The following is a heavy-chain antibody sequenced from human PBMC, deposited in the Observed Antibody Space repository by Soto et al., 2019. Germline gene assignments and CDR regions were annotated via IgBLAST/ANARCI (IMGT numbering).Heavy chain of an antibody. D-gene: IGHD1-26*01. CDR2: IYYSGST. CDR1: GGSISKSSYY. CDR3: ARHRSYSGSHSDC. J-gene: IGHJ4*02. V-gene: IGHV4-39*01. Sequence: QLQLQESGPGLVKPSETLSLTCTVSGGSISKSSYYWGWIRQPPGKGLEWIGSIYYSGSTYDNPSLKSRVTISVDTSKNQFSLKVTSVTAADTAVYYCARHRSYSGSHSDCWGQGTLVTVSS.